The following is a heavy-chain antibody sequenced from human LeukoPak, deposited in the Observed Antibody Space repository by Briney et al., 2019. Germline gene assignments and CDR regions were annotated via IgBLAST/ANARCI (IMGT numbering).Heavy chain of an antibody. D-gene: IGHD3-22*01. Sequence: PSETLSLTCTVSGYSISSAHYWGWIRQPPGEGLEWIGSIFHSGSTYYNPSLKSRVTISVDTSKNQFSLKLTSVTAADTALYYCARDDLVVITTGGFDYWGQGTLVTVSS. CDR2: IFHSGST. J-gene: IGHJ4*02. CDR1: GYSISSAHY. V-gene: IGHV4-38-2*02. CDR3: ARDDLVVITTGGFDY.